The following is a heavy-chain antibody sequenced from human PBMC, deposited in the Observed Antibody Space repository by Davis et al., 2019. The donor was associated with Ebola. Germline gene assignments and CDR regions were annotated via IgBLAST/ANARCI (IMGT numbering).Heavy chain of an antibody. J-gene: IGHJ6*02. CDR2: INPNSGGT. CDR1: GYSLTGYY. V-gene: IGHV1-2*06. Sequence: AASVKVSCKASGYSLTGYYIHWVRQAPGQGLEWMGRINPNSGGTDYAQKLQGRVTMTTETSTSTAYMELRSLRSDDTAVYYCALRLRYYYGMDVWGQGTTVTVSS. CDR3: ALRLRYYYGMDV. D-gene: IGHD4-17*01.